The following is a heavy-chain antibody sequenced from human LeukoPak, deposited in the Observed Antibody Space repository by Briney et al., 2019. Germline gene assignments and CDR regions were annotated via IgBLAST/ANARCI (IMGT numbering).Heavy chain of an antibody. CDR1: GGSVSSGSYY. CDR3: ARVVTTYYYDSSGDYFDY. D-gene: IGHD3-22*01. Sequence: SETLSLTCTVSGGSVSSGSYYWSWIRQPPGKGLEWIGCIYYSGSTNYNPSLKSRVTISVDTSKNQFSLKLSSVTAADTAVYYCARVVTTYYYDSSGDYFDYWGQGTLVTVSS. V-gene: IGHV4-61*01. CDR2: IYYSGST. J-gene: IGHJ4*02.